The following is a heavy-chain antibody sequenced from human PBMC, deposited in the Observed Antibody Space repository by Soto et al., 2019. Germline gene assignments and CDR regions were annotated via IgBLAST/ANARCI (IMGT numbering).Heavy chain of an antibody. V-gene: IGHV3-30*18. CDR2: ISYEGSEK. CDR3: VKDTGASAGFDY. CDR1: GFTFSNNG. J-gene: IGHJ4*02. Sequence: VHLVESAGGVVQPGRSLRLSCAASGFTFSNNGMHWVRQAPGKGLEWMGVISYEGSEKYYAGSVKGRFTISRDNSKNTLYLQMDTLRAEDTAIYYCVKDTGASAGFDYWGQGILVTVSS. D-gene: IGHD6-13*01.